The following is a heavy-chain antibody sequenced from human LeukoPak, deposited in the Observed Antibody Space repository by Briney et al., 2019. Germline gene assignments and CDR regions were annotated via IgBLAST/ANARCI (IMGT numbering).Heavy chain of an antibody. J-gene: IGHJ5*02. V-gene: IGHV4-4*07. CDR2: IYTSGST. D-gene: IGHD2-15*01. CDR1: GGSISSYY. CDR3: ARSIVVVVAATDAAGVWFDP. Sequence: PSETLSLTCTVSGGSISSYYWSWIRQPAGKGLEWIGRIYTSGSTNYNPSLKSRVTISVDTSKNQFSLKLSSVTAADTAVYYCARSIVVVVAATDAAGVWFDPWGQGTLVTVSS.